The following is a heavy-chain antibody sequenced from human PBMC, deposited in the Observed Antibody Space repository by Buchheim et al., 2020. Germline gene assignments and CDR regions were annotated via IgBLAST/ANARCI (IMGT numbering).Heavy chain of an antibody. D-gene: IGHD2-8*02. Sequence: QVHLVESGGGVVQPGRSLRLSCAASGFMFNNYGMHWVRQAPGKGLEWVAVISYDGSNKFYADSVKGRFTIFRDNSKNTLYLQMNSLRAEDTAVYYCARDLLVPVLGDWGQGTL. CDR2: ISYDGSNK. V-gene: IGHV3-30*03. CDR1: GFMFNNYG. J-gene: IGHJ4*02. CDR3: ARDLLVPVLGD.